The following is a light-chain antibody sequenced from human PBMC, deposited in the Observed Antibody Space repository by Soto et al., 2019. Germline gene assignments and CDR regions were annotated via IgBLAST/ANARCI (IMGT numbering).Light chain of an antibody. CDR1: QSVSNN. V-gene: IGKV3-11*01. CDR2: DAS. J-gene: IGKJ4*01. Sequence: EIVMAQSPATLSVSPGERATLSCRASQSVSNNLAWYQQKPGQAPRLLIFDASNRATGIPARFSGSGSGTDFTLTISSLEPEDFAVYYCQQRSDWSSVTFGGGTKVDI. CDR3: QQRSDWSSVT.